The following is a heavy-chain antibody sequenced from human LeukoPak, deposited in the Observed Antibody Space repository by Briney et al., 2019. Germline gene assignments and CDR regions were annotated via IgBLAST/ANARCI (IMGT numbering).Heavy chain of an antibody. Sequence: GGSLRLSCAASGFTFSDYYMSWIRQAPGKGLEWVSYISSSGSTIYYADSVKGRFTISRDNAKNSLYLQMNSLRAEDTAVYYCAKLMEGAIYYYYSMDVWGQGTTVTVSS. CDR2: ISSSGSTI. CDR1: GFTFSDYY. V-gene: IGHV3-11*01. CDR3: AKLMEGAIYYYYSMDV. D-gene: IGHD2-2*02. J-gene: IGHJ6*02.